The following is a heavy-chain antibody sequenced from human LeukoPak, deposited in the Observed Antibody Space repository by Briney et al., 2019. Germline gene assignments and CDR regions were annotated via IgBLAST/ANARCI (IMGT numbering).Heavy chain of an antibody. Sequence: GGSLRLSCAASGFTFSTYAMHWVRQAPGKGLEWVAVIWYDGSNKYYADSVKGRFTISRDNSKNTLFLQMNSLRAEDTAVYYCALTVTTYDYWGQGTLVTVSS. J-gene: IGHJ4*02. V-gene: IGHV3-33*08. CDR2: IWYDGSNK. CDR1: GFTFSTYA. CDR3: ALTVTTYDY. D-gene: IGHD4-17*01.